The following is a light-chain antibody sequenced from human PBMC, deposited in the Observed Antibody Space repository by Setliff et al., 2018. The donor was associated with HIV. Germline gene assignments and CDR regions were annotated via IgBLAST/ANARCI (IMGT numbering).Light chain of an antibody. CDR1: SSDVGDYQS. V-gene: IGLV2-8*01. J-gene: IGLJ1*01. CDR2: EVT. Sequence: QSVLTQPASVSGSPGQSITISCTGISSDVGDYQSVSWFQQLPGKAPKLLIYEVTKRPSGVPDRFSASKSGNTASLTVSGLQAEDEADYYCSSYAAGNTFVFGTGTKVTV. CDR3: SSYAAGNTFV.